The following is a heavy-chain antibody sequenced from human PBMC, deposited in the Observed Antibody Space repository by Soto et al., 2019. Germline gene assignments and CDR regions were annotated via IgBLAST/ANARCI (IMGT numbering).Heavy chain of an antibody. D-gene: IGHD5-18*01. Sequence: EVQLLESGGGLVQPGGSLRLSCAASGFTFSSYAMSWVRQAPGKGLEWVSAISGSGGSTYYADSVKGRFTISRDNSKNTLYLQRNSLRAEDTAVYYCAKDFAMPGDTAMVTGYFDYWGQGTLVTVSS. V-gene: IGHV3-23*01. J-gene: IGHJ4*02. CDR3: AKDFAMPGDTAMVTGYFDY. CDR1: GFTFSSYA. CDR2: ISGSGGST.